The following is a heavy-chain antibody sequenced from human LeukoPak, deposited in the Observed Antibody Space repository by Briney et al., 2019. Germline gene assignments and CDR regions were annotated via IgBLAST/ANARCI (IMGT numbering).Heavy chain of an antibody. V-gene: IGHV4-59*08. CDR1: GGSISSYY. CDR3: ASRAAAYYDILTGSEDYYFDY. Sequence: SETLSLTCTVSGGSISSYYWSWIRQPAGKGLEWIGYIYYSGSTNYNPSLKSRVTIPVDTSKNQFSLKLSSVTAADTAVYYWASRAAAYYDILTGSEDYYFDYWGQGTLVTVSS. J-gene: IGHJ4*02. CDR2: IYYSGST. D-gene: IGHD3-9*01.